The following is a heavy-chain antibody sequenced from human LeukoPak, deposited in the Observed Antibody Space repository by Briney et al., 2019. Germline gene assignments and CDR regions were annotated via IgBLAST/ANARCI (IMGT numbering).Heavy chain of an antibody. CDR1: GFTFSSYW. J-gene: IGHJ4*02. Sequence: PGGSLRLSCAASGFTFSSYWMSWVRQAPGKGLEWVANIKQDGSEKYYVDSVKGRFTISRDNAKNSLYLQMNSLRAEDTAVYYCARGQENYDFWSGYYRPSYWGQGTLVTVSS. CDR3: ARGQENYDFWSGYYRPSY. CDR2: IKQDGSEK. V-gene: IGHV3-7*01. D-gene: IGHD3-3*01.